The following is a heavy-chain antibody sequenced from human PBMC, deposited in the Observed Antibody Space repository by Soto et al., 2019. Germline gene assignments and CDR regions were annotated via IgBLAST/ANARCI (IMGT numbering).Heavy chain of an antibody. CDR2: IIPVFGTA. CDR3: ARGAPIMVRGVIITWNWFDP. D-gene: IGHD3-10*01. CDR1: GGTFSSYA. Sequence: QVQLVQSGAAVKKPGSSVKVSCKASGGTFSSYAMSWVRQAPGQGLDWLGGIIPVFGTANYAQKFQGRVRITADESTSTAYMELSSRRSEDTSVYYCARGAPIMVRGVIITWNWFDPWGQGTLVIVSS. J-gene: IGHJ5*02. V-gene: IGHV1-69*01.